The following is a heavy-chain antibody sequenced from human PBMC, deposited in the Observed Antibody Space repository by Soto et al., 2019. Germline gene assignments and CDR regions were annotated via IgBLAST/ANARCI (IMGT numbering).Heavy chain of an antibody. V-gene: IGHV4-39*01. CDR3: ARLKMGIRRTNWFDP. CDR2: IYYSGST. J-gene: IGHJ5*02. Sequence: QLQLQESGPGLVKPSETLSLTCTVSGGSISSSSYYWGWIRQPPGKGLEWIGSIYYSGSTYYNPSLKSRATISVDTSKNQCSLKLSTVIVTDTAVYYCARLKMGIRRTNWFDPWGQGTLVTVSS. D-gene: IGHD3-3*02. CDR1: GGSISSSSYY.